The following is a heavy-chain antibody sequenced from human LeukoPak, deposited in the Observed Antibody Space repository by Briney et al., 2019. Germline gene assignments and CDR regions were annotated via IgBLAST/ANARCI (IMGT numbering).Heavy chain of an antibody. Sequence: ASVKVSCKASGGTFSSYAISWVRQAPGQGLEWMGWISTYNGKTNYAQKLQDRVTMTTDTSTSTGYMELRSLRSDDTAVYYCARAGRPVHYYYMDVWGKGTTVTVSS. CDR3: ARAGRPVHYYYMDV. J-gene: IGHJ6*03. CDR2: ISTYNGKT. D-gene: IGHD6-6*01. V-gene: IGHV1-18*01. CDR1: GGTFSSYA.